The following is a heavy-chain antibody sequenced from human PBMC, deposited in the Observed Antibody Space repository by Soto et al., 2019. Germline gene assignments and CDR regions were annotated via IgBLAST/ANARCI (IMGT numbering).Heavy chain of an antibody. J-gene: IGHJ4*02. CDR1: GGSFRDSY. D-gene: IGHD6-6*01. CDR3: ARTSRFDS. CDR2: INHSGST. V-gene: IGHV4-34*01. Sequence: QVHLQQWGAGLLKSSETLSLTGAVYGGSFRDSYWSWVRQPPGKGLEWIGQINHSGSTNYNPSLKSRVTISVDTSKNQFSLKLSSVTAADTAVYYCARTSRFDSWGQGTLVTVSS.